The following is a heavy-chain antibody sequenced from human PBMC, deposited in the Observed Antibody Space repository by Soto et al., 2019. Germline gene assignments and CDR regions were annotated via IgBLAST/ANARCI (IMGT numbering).Heavy chain of an antibody. CDR1: GFTFSSHW. J-gene: IGHJ4*02. Sequence: GGSLGLSCAVSGFTFSSHWMHWVSQAPGKGLVWVSRINSDGSSTNYADSVKGRFTISRDNAKNTLYLQMNSLGADDTAVYYCARDSSPYYDFWSGFYTYFDYWGQGALVTVSS. D-gene: IGHD3-3*01. CDR3: ARDSSPYYDFWSGFYTYFDY. V-gene: IGHV3-74*01. CDR2: INSDGSST.